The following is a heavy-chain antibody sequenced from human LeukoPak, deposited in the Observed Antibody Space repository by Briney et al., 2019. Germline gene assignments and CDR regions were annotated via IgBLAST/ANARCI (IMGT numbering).Heavy chain of an antibody. CDR3: AAGESEGDGTGPAFDY. V-gene: IGHV1-69*05. D-gene: IGHD5-24*01. CDR2: VIPIFGTA. J-gene: IGHJ4*02. CDR1: GGTFSSYA. Sequence: SVKVSCKASGGTFSSYAISWVRQAPGQGLEWMGGVIPIFGTANYAQKFQGRVTITTDESTSTAYMELRSLRSDDTAVYYCAAGESEGDGTGPAFDYWGQGTLVTVSS.